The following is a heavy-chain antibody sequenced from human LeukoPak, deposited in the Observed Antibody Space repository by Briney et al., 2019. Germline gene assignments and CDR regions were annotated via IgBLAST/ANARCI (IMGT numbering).Heavy chain of an antibody. CDR2: IFSGGST. Sequence: GGSLRLSCAASGFTVSSNYMSWVRQAPGKGLEWVSVIFSGGSTYYADSVKGRFTISRDNSKNTLYLQMNSLRAEDTAVYYCARGALGYDYYDGSGYLDYWGQGTLVTVSS. D-gene: IGHD3-22*01. V-gene: IGHV3-53*01. CDR1: GFTVSSNY. CDR3: ARGALGYDYYDGSGYLDY. J-gene: IGHJ4*02.